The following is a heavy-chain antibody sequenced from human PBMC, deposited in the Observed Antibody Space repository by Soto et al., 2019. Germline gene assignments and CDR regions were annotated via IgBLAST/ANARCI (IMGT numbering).Heavy chain of an antibody. V-gene: IGHV3-21*01. CDR3: AGPQNGYYYYCMDV. J-gene: IGHJ6*02. D-gene: IGHD1-1*01. CDR1: GFTFSSYS. Sequence: GGSLRLSCAASGFTFSSYSMNWVRQAPGKGLEWVSSISSSSSYIYYADSVKGRFTISRDNAKNSLYLQMNSLRAEDTAVYYCAGPQNGYYYYCMDVWGQGTTVTGSS. CDR2: ISSSSSYI.